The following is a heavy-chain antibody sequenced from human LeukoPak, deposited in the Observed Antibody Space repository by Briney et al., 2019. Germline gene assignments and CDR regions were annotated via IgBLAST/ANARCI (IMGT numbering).Heavy chain of an antibody. J-gene: IGHJ4*02. CDR3: ASTLGS. CDR1: GFTFSSYA. Sequence: GGSLRLSCAASGFTFSSYAMHWVRQAPGKGLEWVAVISYDGSNKYYADSVKGRFTISRDNSKNTLYLQMNSLRAEDTDVYYCASTLGSWGQGTLVTVSS. CDR2: ISYDGSNK. V-gene: IGHV3-30-3*01.